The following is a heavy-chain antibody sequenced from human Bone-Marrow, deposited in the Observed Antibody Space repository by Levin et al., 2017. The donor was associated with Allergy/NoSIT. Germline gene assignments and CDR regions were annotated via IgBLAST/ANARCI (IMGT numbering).Heavy chain of an antibody. Sequence: SETLSLTCTVSGGSISSGTYYWTWLRQPAGTGLEWIGRIYTSGSTNYSPSLKSRVTISPDTSKNQVSLRLTFVTAADTAMYYCARESGYADRLDYGGQGTLVTVST. CDR2: IYTSGST. D-gene: IGHD3-9*01. V-gene: IGHV4-61*02. CDR3: ARESGYADRLDY. CDR1: GGSISSGTYY. J-gene: IGHJ4*02.